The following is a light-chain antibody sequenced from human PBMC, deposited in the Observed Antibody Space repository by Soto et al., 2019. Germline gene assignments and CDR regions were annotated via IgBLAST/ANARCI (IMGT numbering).Light chain of an antibody. CDR1: QSLLQSNGYNY. Sequence: DIVMTQSPLSLPVTPGEPASISCSSSQSLLQSNGYNYLDWYLQKPWQSPQLLIYFGSYRASGVPDRLSGSGSGTDLTLKIRRVEAEDVGVYYCMQSQQSPPTFGQGTKVEI. CDR2: FGS. CDR3: MQSQQSPPT. J-gene: IGKJ1*01. V-gene: IGKV2-28*01.